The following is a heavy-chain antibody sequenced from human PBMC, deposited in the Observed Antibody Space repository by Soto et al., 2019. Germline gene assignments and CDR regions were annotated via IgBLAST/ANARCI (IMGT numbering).Heavy chain of an antibody. Sequence: ASVKVSCKASGYTFTSYYMHWVRQAPGQGLEWMGIINPSGGSTSYAQKFQGRVTMTRDTSTSTVYMELSSLRSEGTAVYYCARDLLSRTNHYYGMDVWGQGTTVTVSS. CDR3: ARDLLSRTNHYYGMDV. J-gene: IGHJ6*02. V-gene: IGHV1-46*01. CDR1: GYTFTSYY. CDR2: INPSGGST.